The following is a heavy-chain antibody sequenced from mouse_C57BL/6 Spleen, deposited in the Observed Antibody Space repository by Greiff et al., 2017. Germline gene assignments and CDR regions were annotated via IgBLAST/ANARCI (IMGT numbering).Heavy chain of an antibody. CDR3: ANPSNYYGSSYYFDY. V-gene: IGHV1-69*01. Sequence: QVQLQQSGAELVMPGASVKLSCKASGYTFTSYWMHWVKQRPGQGLEWIGEIDPSDSYTNYNQKFKGKSTLTVDKSSSTAYMQLSSLTSEDSAVYYCANPSNYYGSSYYFDYWGQGTTLTVSS. CDR2: IDPSDSYT. CDR1: GYTFTSYW. J-gene: IGHJ2*01. D-gene: IGHD1-1*01.